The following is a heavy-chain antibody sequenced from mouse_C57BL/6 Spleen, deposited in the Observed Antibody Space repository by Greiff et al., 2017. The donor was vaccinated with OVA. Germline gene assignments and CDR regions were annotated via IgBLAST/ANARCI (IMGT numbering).Heavy chain of an antibody. CDR2: INPNNGGT. V-gene: IGHV1-26*01. CDR3: ARSGTTVSPYYFDY. Sequence: EVQLQQSGPELVKPGASVKISCKASGYTFTDYYMNWVKQSHGKSLEWIGDINPNNGGTSYNQKFKGKATLTVDKASSTAYMELRSLTSEDSAVYYCARSGTTVSPYYFDYWGQGTTLTVSS. D-gene: IGHD1-1*01. J-gene: IGHJ2*01. CDR1: GYTFTDYY.